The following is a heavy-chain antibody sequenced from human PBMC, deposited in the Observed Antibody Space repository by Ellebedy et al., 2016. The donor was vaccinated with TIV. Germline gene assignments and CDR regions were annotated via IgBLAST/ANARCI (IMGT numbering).Heavy chain of an antibody. Sequence: PGGSLRLSCAASGFTFSSYAMSWVRQAPGTGLEWVSYLSGTGDITYYTDSVKGRFTISRDNSENTLYLHMHSLRAEDTGKYLCAKTYYYDGSGYYHPHLDWGQGTLVTVSS. CDR3: AKTYYYDGSGYYHPHLD. CDR2: LSGTGDIT. CDR1: GFTFSSYA. V-gene: IGHV3-23*01. J-gene: IGHJ4*02. D-gene: IGHD3-22*01.